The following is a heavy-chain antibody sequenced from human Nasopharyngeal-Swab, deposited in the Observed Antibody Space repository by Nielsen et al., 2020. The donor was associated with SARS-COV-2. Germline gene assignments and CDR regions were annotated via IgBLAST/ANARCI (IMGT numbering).Heavy chain of an antibody. V-gene: IGHV3-30*18. CDR2: ISHDGTNK. D-gene: IGHD2-21*02. J-gene: IGHJ4*02. CDR3: AKVSVGVVTVTHYFYY. CDR1: GFSFSSYA. Sequence: SCDASGFSFSSYAIHWVRQAPGKGPEWVAVISHDGTNKYYADSVKGRFTISRDNSKDTLYLQMDSLRAGDTAVYYWAKVSVGVVTVTHYFYYWGQGTLVTVSS.